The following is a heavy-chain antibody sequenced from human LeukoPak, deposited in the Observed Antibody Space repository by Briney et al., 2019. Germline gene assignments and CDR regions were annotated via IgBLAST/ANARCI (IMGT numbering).Heavy chain of an antibody. CDR1: GFTFDDYA. Sequence: GRSLRLSYAASGFTFDDYAMHWVRQAPGKGLEWVSGISWNSGSIGYADSVKGRFTISRDNAKNSLYLQMNSLRAEDTALYYCAKDLFRGASWRIYYYGVDVWGQGTTVTVSS. CDR2: ISWNSGSI. V-gene: IGHV3-9*01. CDR3: AKDLFRGASWRIYYYGVDV. D-gene: IGHD2-2*01. J-gene: IGHJ6*02.